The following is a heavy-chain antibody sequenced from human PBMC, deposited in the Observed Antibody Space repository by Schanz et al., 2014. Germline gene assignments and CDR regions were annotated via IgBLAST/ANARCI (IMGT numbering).Heavy chain of an antibody. J-gene: IGHJ4*02. CDR2: INPSGGST. Sequence: QVQLVQSGAEVKKPGASVKVSCKASGYTFTSYYMHWVRQAPAQGLEWMGIINPSGGSTTYAQKFQGRVTMTGYTSTSTVYMELSSLRSEDTAVYYCGRDYSTGLYVDYWGQGTLVTVSS. CDR1: GYTFTSYY. V-gene: IGHV1-46*03. D-gene: IGHD6-19*01. CDR3: GRDYSTGLYVDY.